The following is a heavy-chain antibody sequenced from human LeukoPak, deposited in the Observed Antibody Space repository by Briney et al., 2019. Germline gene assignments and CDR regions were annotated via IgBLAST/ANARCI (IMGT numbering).Heavy chain of an antibody. D-gene: IGHD3-10*01. CDR1: GFTFDDYA. CDR3: AEDRSGDRIY. J-gene: IGHJ4*02. CDR2: ISGSGGST. V-gene: IGHV3-23*01. Sequence: SLRLSCAASGFTFDDYAMHWVRQAPGKGLEWVSAISGSGGSTYYADSVKGRFTISRDNSKNTLYLQMNSLRAEDTAVYYCAEDRSGDRIYWGQGTLVTVSS.